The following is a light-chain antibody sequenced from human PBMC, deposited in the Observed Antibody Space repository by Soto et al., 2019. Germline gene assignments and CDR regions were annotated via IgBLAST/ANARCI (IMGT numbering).Light chain of an antibody. V-gene: IGLV2-8*01. CDR3: SSYAGSDNLNV. CDR1: SRDVGGYNY. J-gene: IGLJ1*01. Sequence: QSALTQPPSASGSPGQSVTISCTGTSRDVGGYNYVSWYQQHPGKAPKLMIYEVSKWPSGVPDRFSGSKSGNTASLTVSGLQAEDEADYYCSSYAGSDNLNVFGTGTKLTVL. CDR2: EVS.